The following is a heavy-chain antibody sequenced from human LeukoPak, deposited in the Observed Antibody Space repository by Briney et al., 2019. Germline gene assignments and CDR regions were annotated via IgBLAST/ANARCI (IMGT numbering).Heavy chain of an antibody. CDR1: GLTFSSYW. CDR3: ARRGSSDAFDI. CDR2: IWYDGSNK. Sequence: PGGSLRLSCAASGLTFSSYWMTWVRQAPGKGLEWVAVIWYDGSNKYHADSVKGRFTISRDNSKNTLYLQMNSLRAEDTAVYYCARRGSSDAFDIWGQGTMVTVSS. J-gene: IGHJ3*02. D-gene: IGHD3-16*01. V-gene: IGHV3-33*08.